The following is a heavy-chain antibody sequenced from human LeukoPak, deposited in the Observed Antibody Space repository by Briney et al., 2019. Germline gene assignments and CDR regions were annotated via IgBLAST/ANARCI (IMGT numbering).Heavy chain of an antibody. CDR2: IYSGGNT. J-gene: IGHJ4*02. CDR1: GFTVSNNY. Sequence: PGGSLRLSCAASGFTVSNNYMNWVRQAPGRGLEWVSVIYSGGNTYYADPVKGRFTISRDNSKNTLYLQMNSPRAEDTAVYYCARENYSGSGSYFLDYWGQGTLVTVSS. CDR3: ARENYSGSGSYFLDY. V-gene: IGHV3-66*02. D-gene: IGHD3-10*01.